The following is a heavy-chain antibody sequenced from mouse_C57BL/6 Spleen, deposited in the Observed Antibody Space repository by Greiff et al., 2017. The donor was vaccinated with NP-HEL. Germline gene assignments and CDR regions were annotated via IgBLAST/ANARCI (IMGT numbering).Heavy chain of an antibody. CDR2: ISSGGDYI. D-gene: IGHD2-3*01. Sequence: EVMLVESGEGLVKPGGSLKLSCAASGFTFSSYAMSWVRQTPEKRLEWVAYISSGGDYIYYADTVKGRFTISRDNARNTLYLQMSSLKSEDTAMYYCTRVGDGYSPYWYFDVWGTGTTVTVSS. CDR1: GFTFSSYA. V-gene: IGHV5-9-1*02. J-gene: IGHJ1*03. CDR3: TRVGDGYSPYWYFDV.